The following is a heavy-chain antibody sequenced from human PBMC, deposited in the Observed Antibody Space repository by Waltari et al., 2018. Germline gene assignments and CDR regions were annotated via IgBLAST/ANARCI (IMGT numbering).Heavy chain of an antibody. V-gene: IGHV4-31*03. CDR1: GGSISSGGYY. D-gene: IGHD5-12*01. CDR2: IYHSGST. J-gene: IGHJ4*02. CDR3: AREGYDWATDY. Sequence: QVQLQESGPGLVQPSQTLSLTCTVSGGSISSGGYYWTWIRQHPGKGLEWIGYIYHSGSTYYNPSLKSRVTISVDRSKNQFSLKLSSVTAADTAVYYCAREGYDWATDYWGQGTLVTVSS.